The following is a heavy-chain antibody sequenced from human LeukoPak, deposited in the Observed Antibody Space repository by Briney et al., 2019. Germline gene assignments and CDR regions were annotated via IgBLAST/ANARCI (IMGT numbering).Heavy chain of an antibody. CDR2: INPNTGDT. CDR1: GYTFTGYY. J-gene: IGHJ3*02. D-gene: IGHD4-11*01. V-gene: IGHV1-2*02. Sequence: ASVKVSCKASGYTFTGYYIHWVRQAPGQGLEWMGWINPNTGDTNYAQKFQGRVTMTRDTSISTAYMELTRLRSDDTAVYYCARVDHRFMTNGFDIWGQGTMVTVSS. CDR3: ARVDHRFMTNGFDI.